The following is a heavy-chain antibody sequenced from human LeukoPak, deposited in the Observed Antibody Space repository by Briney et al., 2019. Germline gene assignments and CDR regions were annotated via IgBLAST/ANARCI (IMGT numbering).Heavy chain of an antibody. CDR1: GGSISTYY. D-gene: IGHD3-22*01. Sequence: SETLSLTCTVSGGSISTYYWSWIRQPPGKGLEWIGYIYHSGSTNYNPSLKSRVTMSVDTSKNQFSLKLTSVTAADTAVYYCARDQYYYDSSGYYRFDYWGQGTLVTVSS. V-gene: IGHV4-59*12. CDR2: IYHSGST. J-gene: IGHJ4*02. CDR3: ARDQYYYDSSGYYRFDY.